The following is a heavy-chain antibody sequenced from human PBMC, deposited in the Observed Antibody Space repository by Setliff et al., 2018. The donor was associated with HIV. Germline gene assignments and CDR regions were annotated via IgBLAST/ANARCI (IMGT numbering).Heavy chain of an antibody. V-gene: IGHV1-24*01. CDR2: FDPEDGET. CDR1: GYTLTELS. Sequence: ASVKVSCKISGYTLTELSIHWVRQAPGKGLEWMANFDPEDGETFYAQKFQGRLTMTEDTSTDTAYMELSSLGSDDTAMYYCATDPGYSSTWYSESFQHWGQGTVVTVSS. D-gene: IGHD6-13*01. J-gene: IGHJ1*01. CDR3: ATDPGYSSTWYSESFQH.